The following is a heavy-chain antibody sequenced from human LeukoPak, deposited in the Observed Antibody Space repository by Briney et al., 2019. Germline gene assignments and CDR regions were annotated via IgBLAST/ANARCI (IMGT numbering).Heavy chain of an antibody. CDR2: INPYSGGT. J-gene: IGHJ4*02. CDR3: ARGTDYGDSHLTN. CDR1: GYTFTGYY. V-gene: IGHV1-2*02. Sequence: ASVKVSCKASGYTFTGYYMHWVRQAPGQGLEWMGWINPYSGGTNYAQKFQGRVTMTRDTSINTAYMELSRLRSDDTAEYSCARGTDYGDSHLTNWGQGTLVTVSS. D-gene: IGHD4-17*01.